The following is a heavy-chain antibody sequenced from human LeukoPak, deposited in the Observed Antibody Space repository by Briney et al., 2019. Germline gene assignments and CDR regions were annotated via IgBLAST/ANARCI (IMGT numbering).Heavy chain of an antibody. CDR1: GFTFSSYW. V-gene: IGHV3-7*01. CDR3: ARVSYCGGDCYPRGYFDY. D-gene: IGHD2-21*01. J-gene: IGHJ4*02. CDR2: IKQDGSEK. Sequence: GGSLRLSCAASGFTFSSYWMSWVRQAPGKGLEWVANIKQDGSEKYYVDSVKGRFTISRDNAKNSLYLQMNSLRAEDTAVYYCARVSYCGGDCYPRGYFDYWGQGTLVTVSS.